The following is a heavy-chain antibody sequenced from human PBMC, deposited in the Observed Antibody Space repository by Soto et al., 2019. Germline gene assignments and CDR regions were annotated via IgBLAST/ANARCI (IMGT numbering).Heavy chain of an antibody. J-gene: IGHJ4*02. CDR3: TPVVPAVLTPRTSLFDY. D-gene: IGHD2-2*01. CDR1: GFTFSNAW. Sequence: PGGSLRLSCAASGFTFSNAWMSWVRQAPGKGLEWVGRIKSKTDGGTTDYAAPVKGRFTISRDDSKNTLYVQMNSLKTEDTAVYYCTPVVPAVLTPRTSLFDYWGQGTLVTVSS. CDR2: IKSKTDGGTT. V-gene: IGHV3-15*01.